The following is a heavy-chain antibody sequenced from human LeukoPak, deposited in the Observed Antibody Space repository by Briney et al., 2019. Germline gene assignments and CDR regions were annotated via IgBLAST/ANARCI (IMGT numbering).Heavy chain of an antibody. CDR1: GFSFSDFN. CDR3: ARGTYASGNSY. CDR2: ISSTSTNI. D-gene: IGHD3-10*01. J-gene: IGHJ4*02. V-gene: IGHV3-48*01. Sequence: GGSLRLSCAASGFSFSDFNMNWVRQAPGKGLEWISYISSTSTNIYYADSVKGRFTISRDNAKNSLYLQMSSLRAEDTAIYYCARGTYASGNSYWGQGTLVTVSS.